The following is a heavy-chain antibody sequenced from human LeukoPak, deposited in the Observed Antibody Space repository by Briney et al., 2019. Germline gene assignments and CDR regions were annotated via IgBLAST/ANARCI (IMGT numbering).Heavy chain of an antibody. CDR3: ARGMVYAKYRYYYYYGMDV. CDR1: GYTFTGYY. J-gene: IGHJ6*02. Sequence: ASVKVSCKASGYTFTGYYMHWVRQAPGQGLEWMGWINPNSGGTNYAQKFQGRVTMTRDTSISTAYMELSRLRSDDTAVYYCARGMVYAKYRYYYYYGMDVWGQGTTVTVSS. CDR2: INPNSGGT. D-gene: IGHD2-8*01. V-gene: IGHV1-2*02.